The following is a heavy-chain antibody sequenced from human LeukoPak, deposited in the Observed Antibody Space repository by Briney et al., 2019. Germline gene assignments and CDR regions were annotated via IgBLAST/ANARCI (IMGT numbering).Heavy chain of an antibody. D-gene: IGHD1-26*01. Sequence: PSETLSLACAVYGGSFSGYYWSWIRQPPGKGLDWIGEIIHSGGTNYNPSLKSRVTISVDTSKNQFSLNLNSINAADTAVYYCARGLGGSYYFDHWGQGTLVTVSS. J-gene: IGHJ4*02. CDR3: ARGLGGSYYFDH. CDR1: GGSFSGYY. V-gene: IGHV4-34*01. CDR2: IIHSGGT.